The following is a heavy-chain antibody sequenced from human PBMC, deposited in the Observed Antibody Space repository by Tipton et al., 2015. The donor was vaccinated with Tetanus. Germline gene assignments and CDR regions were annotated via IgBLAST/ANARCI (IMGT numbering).Heavy chain of an antibody. V-gene: IGHV1-18*01. J-gene: IGHJ4*02. CDR1: GYTFTSFG. CDR3: ARGGTMDY. CDR2: INTDKGST. Sequence: QLVQSGAEVKKPGASVKVSCKASGYTFTSFGINWVRQAPGQGLEWMGWINTDKGSTNYAQNLQGRVIMTAGTSTLTAYMELRSLRSDDTAVYYCARGGTMDYWGQGTLVTVSS. D-gene: IGHD1-1*01.